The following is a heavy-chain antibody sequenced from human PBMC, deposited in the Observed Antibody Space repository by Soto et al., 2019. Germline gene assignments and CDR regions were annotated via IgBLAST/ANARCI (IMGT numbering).Heavy chain of an antibody. J-gene: IGHJ6*02. CDR3: ARAHDYGDYVDYYYGMDV. D-gene: IGHD4-17*01. CDR2: IIPIFGTA. V-gene: IGHV1-69*01. Sequence: QVQLVQSGAEVKKPGSSVKVSCKASGGTFSSYAISWVRQAPGQGLEWMGGIIPIFGTANYAQKFQGRVTITADESTSTAYMELSSLRSEDTAVYYCARAHDYGDYVDYYYGMDVWGQGTTVTVSS. CDR1: GGTFSSYA.